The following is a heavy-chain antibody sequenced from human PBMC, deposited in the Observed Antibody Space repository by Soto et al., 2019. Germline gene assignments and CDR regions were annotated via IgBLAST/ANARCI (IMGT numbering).Heavy chain of an antibody. CDR2: IHYSGNN. J-gene: IGHJ6*02. CDR1: GGSISSGYFY. V-gene: IGHV4-30-4*01. D-gene: IGHD5-12*01. Sequence: PSETLSLTCSVSGGSISSGYFYWSWIRQPPGKGLEWIGNIHYSGNNYYKPYLKRRIIISTDTYKNQLSMKVGYVNAADTAVYYCASSWLYGMDLWGQGTTVT. CDR3: ASSWLYGMDL.